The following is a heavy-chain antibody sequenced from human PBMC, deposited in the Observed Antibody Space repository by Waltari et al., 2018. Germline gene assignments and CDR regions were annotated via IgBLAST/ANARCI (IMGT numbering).Heavy chain of an antibody. Sequence: QVQLVESGGGVVQPGRSLRLSCAASGFTFSSYGMHWVRQAPGKGLEWVAVISYDGSNKYYADSVKGRFTISRDNSKNTLYLQMNSLRAEDTAVYYCAKEGGFLEWLPHFDYWGQGTLVTVSS. V-gene: IGHV3-30*18. CDR3: AKEGGFLEWLPHFDY. D-gene: IGHD3-3*01. CDR2: ISYDGSNK. CDR1: GFTFSSYG. J-gene: IGHJ4*02.